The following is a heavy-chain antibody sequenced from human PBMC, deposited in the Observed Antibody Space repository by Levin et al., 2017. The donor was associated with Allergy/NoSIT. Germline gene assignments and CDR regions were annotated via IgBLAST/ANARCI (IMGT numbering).Heavy chain of an antibody. CDR3: AALVAYVDY. Sequence: GESLKISCQASGYTFTGYYLHWVRQAPGQGLEWMGWINPKSGGTDYAVKLQGRVTMTRDTSISTAYMELSRLGSDDTAVYYCAALVAYVDYWGQGTLVTVSS. CDR1: GYTFTGYY. J-gene: IGHJ4*02. CDR2: INPKSGGT. V-gene: IGHV1-2*02.